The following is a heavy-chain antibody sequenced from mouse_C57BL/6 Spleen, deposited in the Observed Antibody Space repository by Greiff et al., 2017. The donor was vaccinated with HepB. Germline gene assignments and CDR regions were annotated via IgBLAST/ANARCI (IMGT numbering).Heavy chain of an antibody. D-gene: IGHD2-4*01. CDR3: ARMGHDYPYAMDY. V-gene: IGHV1-59*01. J-gene: IGHJ4*01. Sequence: QVQLQQPGAELVRPGTSVKLSCKASGYTFTSYWMHWVKQRPGQGLEWIGVIDPSDSYTNYNQKFKGKATLTVDTSSSTAYMQLSSLTSEDSAVYYGARMGHDYPYAMDYWGQGTSVTVSS. CDR1: GYTFTSYW. CDR2: IDPSDSYT.